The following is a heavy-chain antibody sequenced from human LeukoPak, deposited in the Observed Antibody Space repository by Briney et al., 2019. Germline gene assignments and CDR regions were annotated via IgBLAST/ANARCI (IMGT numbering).Heavy chain of an antibody. V-gene: IGHV1-2*02. CDR2: INPNSGGT. D-gene: IGHD2-2*02. CDR1: GYTFTSYG. J-gene: IGHJ4*02. Sequence: ASVKVSCKASGYTFTSYGISWVRQAPGEGLEWMGWINPNSGGTNYAQKFQGRVTMTTDTSINTAYMDLSRLRSDDTAVYYCARGGYCLSTSCYKTFDYWGQGTLVTVSS. CDR3: ARGGYCLSTSCYKTFDY.